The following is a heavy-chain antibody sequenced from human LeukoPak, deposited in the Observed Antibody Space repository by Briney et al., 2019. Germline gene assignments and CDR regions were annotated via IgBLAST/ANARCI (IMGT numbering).Heavy chain of an antibody. CDR2: INHSGST. D-gene: IGHD6-6*01. V-gene: IGHV4-34*01. Sequence: GSLRLSCAASGFTFSPYSMNWIRQPPGKGLEWIGEINHSGSTNYNPSLKSRVTISVDTSKNQFSLKLSSVTAADTAVYYCARGGSSSSSGAYFDYWGQGTLVTVSS. CDR3: ARGGSSSSSGAYFDY. CDR1: GFTFSPYS. J-gene: IGHJ4*02.